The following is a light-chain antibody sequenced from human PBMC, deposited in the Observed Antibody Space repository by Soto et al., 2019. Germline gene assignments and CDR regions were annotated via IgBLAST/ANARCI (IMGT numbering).Light chain of an antibody. CDR2: LNSDRSH. J-gene: IGLJ2*01. CDR1: SGHSNYA. Sequence: QPVLTQSPSASASLGASVKLTCTLSSGHSNYAIAWHHQHSEKGHRYLMKLNSDRSHSKGDGIPDRFSGSSSGAERYLTISSLQSEDEADYYCQTWGSGIVVFGGGTKLTVL. V-gene: IGLV4-69*01. CDR3: QTWGSGIVV.